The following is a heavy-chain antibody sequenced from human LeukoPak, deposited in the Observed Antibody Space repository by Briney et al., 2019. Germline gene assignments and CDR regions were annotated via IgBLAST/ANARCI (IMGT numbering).Heavy chain of an antibody. D-gene: IGHD3-3*01. Sequence: SETLSLTCTVSGGSISSHYWSWIRQPPGKGLEWVGCIYYSGSTKYNPSLKIRVTISVHTSKNKFSLKLSSETAADTAVYYCARGVDLDYYYYMDVWGKGTTVTVSS. CDR2: IYYSGST. CDR3: ARGVDLDYYYYMDV. V-gene: IGHV4-59*11. CDR1: GGSISSHY. J-gene: IGHJ6*03.